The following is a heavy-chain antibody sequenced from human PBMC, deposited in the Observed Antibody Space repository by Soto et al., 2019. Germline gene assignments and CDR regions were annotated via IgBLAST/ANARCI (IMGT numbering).Heavy chain of an antibody. D-gene: IGHD2-2*01. Sequence: GASVKVSCKASGYTFTSYDIHWVRQATGQGLEWMGWLNPNSGNTGYAQKFQGRVTMTRSTSIRTAYLELRSLRSDDTAVYYCARGGPATASRNFDYWGQGTLVTVSS. CDR2: LNPNSGNT. CDR1: GYTFTSYD. J-gene: IGHJ4*02. CDR3: ARGGPATASRNFDY. V-gene: IGHV1-8*01.